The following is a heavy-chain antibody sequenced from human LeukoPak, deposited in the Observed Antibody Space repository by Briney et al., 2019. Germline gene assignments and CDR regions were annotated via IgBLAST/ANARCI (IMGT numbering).Heavy chain of an antibody. CDR3: AKSNGYGLVDI. D-gene: IGHD3-10*01. V-gene: IGHV4-38-2*02. Sequence: SETLSLTCTVSGYSIISDYYWGWIRQPPGKGLEWIGNIYHRGNTYYNPSLKSRVTISVDTSKNQFSLKLSSVTAADTAVYYCAKSNGYGLVDIWGQGTMVTVSS. CDR2: IYHRGNT. J-gene: IGHJ3*02. CDR1: GYSIISDYY.